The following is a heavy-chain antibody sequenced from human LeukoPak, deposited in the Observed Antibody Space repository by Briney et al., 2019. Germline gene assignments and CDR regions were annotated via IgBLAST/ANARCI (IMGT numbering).Heavy chain of an antibody. CDR1: GFTFSSYA. J-gene: IGHJ3*02. V-gene: IGHV3-23*01. Sequence: PGGSLRLSCAASGFTFSSYAMNWVRQAPGKGLEWVSGISRSGHRTYYADSVKGRFTISRDNSKNTLYLQMNSLTAADTAVYYCAREGLGTVNDAFDIWGQGTMVTVSS. CDR2: ISRSGHRT. CDR3: AREGLGTVNDAFDI. D-gene: IGHD7-27*01.